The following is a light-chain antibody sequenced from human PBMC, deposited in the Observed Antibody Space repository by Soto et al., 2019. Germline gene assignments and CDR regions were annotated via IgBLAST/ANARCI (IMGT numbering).Light chain of an antibody. Sequence: QSALTQPASVSGSPGQSITISCTGTSSDVGAYNRVSWYQQHSGKAPKLMIYEVSNRPSGVSNRFSGSKSGNTASLTISGLQAENEAAYYCLSYTTSSSYVFGTGTKLTVL. J-gene: IGLJ1*01. CDR2: EVS. CDR1: SSDVGAYNR. V-gene: IGLV2-14*01. CDR3: LSYTTSSSYV.